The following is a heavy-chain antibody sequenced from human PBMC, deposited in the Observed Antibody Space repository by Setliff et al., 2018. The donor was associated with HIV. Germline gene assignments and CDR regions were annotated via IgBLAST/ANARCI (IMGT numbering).Heavy chain of an antibody. CDR1: GYSVCSGYF. CDR2: IFHTGST. J-gene: IGHJ4*02. CDR3: ARVSSSYYFLGAFYS. D-gene: IGHD6-13*01. Sequence: SETLSLTCAVSGYSVCSGYFWGWIRQPPGKGLDWIGSIFHTGSTYYNPSLKSRVTISVDTSKNQFSLKLSSVTATDTALYYCARVSSSYYFLGAFYSWGPGTLVTVSS. V-gene: IGHV4-38-2*01.